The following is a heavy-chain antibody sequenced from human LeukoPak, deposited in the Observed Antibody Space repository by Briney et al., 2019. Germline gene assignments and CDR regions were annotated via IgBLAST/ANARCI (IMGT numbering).Heavy chain of an antibody. J-gene: IGHJ4*02. CDR1: GFTFSSYG. CDR3: AKDFDPRLGELSLPVN. V-gene: IGHV3-33*06. CDR2: IWYDGSNK. Sequence: PGGSLRLSCAASGFTFSSYGMHWVRQAPGKGLEWVAVIWYDGSNKYYADSVEGRFTISRDNSKNTLYLQMNSLRVEDTAVYYCAKDFDPRLGELSLPVNWGQGTLVTVSS. D-gene: IGHD3-16*02.